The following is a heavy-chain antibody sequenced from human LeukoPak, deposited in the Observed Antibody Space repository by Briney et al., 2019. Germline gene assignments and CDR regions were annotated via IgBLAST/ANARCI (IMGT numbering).Heavy chain of an antibody. V-gene: IGHV3-30*04. CDR2: ISYDGSNK. Sequence: GGSLRLSCAASGFTFSSYAMHWVRQAPGKGLEWVAVISYDGSNKYYADSVKGRFTISRDNSKSTLYLQMNSLRAEDTAVYYCARESYGAFDIWGQGTMVTVSS. CDR1: GFTFSSYA. D-gene: IGHD3-10*01. J-gene: IGHJ3*02. CDR3: ARESYGAFDI.